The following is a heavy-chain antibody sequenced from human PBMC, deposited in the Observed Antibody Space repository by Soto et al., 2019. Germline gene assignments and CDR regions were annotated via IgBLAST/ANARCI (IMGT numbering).Heavy chain of an antibody. CDR3: AKDRILSSWPLDAIDF. Sequence: GASVKVSCKASGHTFTSYYMHWVRQAPGQGLEWMGIINPSGGSTSYAQKFQGRVTMTRDTSTSTVYMELSSLRSEDTAVYYCAKDRILSSWPLDAIDFRGQGTMVTVSS. CDR1: GHTFTSYY. D-gene: IGHD6-13*01. J-gene: IGHJ3*01. V-gene: IGHV1-46*01. CDR2: INPSGGST.